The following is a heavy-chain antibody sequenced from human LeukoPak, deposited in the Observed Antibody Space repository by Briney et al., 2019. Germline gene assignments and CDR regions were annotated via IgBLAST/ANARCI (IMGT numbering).Heavy chain of an antibody. CDR3: ARHFPHMDYSGWKQGWFDP. Sequence: SETLSLTCTGSGDSINSRSYYWGWIRQPPGKGLEWIMSIYYSGITYYNPSLKSRVTISVDTSENQFSLTLISVTAADTAVYYCARHFPHMDYSGWKQGWFDPWGQGTLVTVSS. V-gene: IGHV4-39*01. D-gene: IGHD6-19*01. CDR1: GDSINSRSYY. J-gene: IGHJ5*02. CDR2: IYYSGIT.